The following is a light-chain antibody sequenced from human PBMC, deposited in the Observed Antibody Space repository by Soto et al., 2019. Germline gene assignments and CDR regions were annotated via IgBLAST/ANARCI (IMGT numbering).Light chain of an antibody. Sequence: IVLTQSPGTLSLSPGERATLSCRASQSLSSSQLAWYQQKPGQAPRLLIYDASNRATGIPARFSGSGSGTDFTLTISSLEPEDFAVYYCQQRSNWPPGITFGQGTRLEIK. V-gene: IGKV3-11*01. J-gene: IGKJ5*01. CDR2: DAS. CDR3: QQRSNWPPGIT. CDR1: QSLSSSQ.